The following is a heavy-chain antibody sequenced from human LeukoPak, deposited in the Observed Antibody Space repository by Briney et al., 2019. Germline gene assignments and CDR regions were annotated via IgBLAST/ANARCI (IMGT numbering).Heavy chain of an antibody. D-gene: IGHD6-13*01. CDR1: GDTFTSYG. V-gene: IGHV1-18*01. Sequence: ASVKVSCKASGDTFTSYGFSWVRQAPGQGLEWMGWISGYNGNTNYAQKFQGRVTITADESTSTAYMELSSLRSEDTAVYYCASLTGYSPTMDAFDIWGQGTMVTVSS. CDR3: ASLTGYSPTMDAFDI. CDR2: ISGYNGNT. J-gene: IGHJ3*02.